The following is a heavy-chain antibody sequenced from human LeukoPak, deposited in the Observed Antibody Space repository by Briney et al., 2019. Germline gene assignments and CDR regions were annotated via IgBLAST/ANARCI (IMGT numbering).Heavy chain of an antibody. J-gene: IGHJ4*02. D-gene: IGHD2-15*01. V-gene: IGHV4-34*01. Sequence: PSETLSLTCAVYGGSFSGYYWSCIREPPGKRLEWIGEINHSGSINDNPSLKSRVTISVYTPKNQFSLKLSSVTAAATAVYYCARHHRYCSGGSCYSRAKPFDYWGQGTLVTVSS. CDR1: GGSFSGYY. CDR3: ARHHRYCSGGSCYSRAKPFDY. CDR2: INHSGSI.